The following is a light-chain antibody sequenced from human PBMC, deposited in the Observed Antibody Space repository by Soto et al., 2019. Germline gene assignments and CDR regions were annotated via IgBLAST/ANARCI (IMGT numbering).Light chain of an antibody. J-gene: IGKJ4*01. CDR1: QSISDT. V-gene: IGKV3-15*01. Sequence: EIVMTQSPATLSVSPGGRATLSCRASQSISDTLAWYQQKPGQAPRLLIYGASTRATGFPARFSGSGSGTDFTLTISSLQSEDSAVYYCHQYNNWLALTFGGGTKVDIK. CDR2: GAS. CDR3: HQYNNWLALT.